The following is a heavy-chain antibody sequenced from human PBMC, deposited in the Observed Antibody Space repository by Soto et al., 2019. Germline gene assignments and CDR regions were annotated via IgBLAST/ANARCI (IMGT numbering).Heavy chain of an antibody. CDR2: ISAYNGNT. Sequence: QVQLVQSGAEVKKPGASVKVSCKASGYTFTSYGISWVRQAPGQGLEWMGWISAYNGNTKHAQKLQGRVTMTTDTSTSTEYMGLRSLRTDDTAVSCCAREPNYFDYWGQGTLVTVSS. CDR3: AREPNYFDY. CDR1: GYTFTSYG. V-gene: IGHV1-18*01. J-gene: IGHJ4*02.